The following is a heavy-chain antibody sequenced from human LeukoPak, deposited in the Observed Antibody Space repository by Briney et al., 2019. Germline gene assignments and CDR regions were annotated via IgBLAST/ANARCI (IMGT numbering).Heavy chain of an antibody. V-gene: IGHV1-18*01. CDR1: GYTFTSSG. J-gene: IGHJ4*02. D-gene: IGHD3-22*01. Sequence: ASVKVSCKASGYTFTSSGISWVRQAPGQGLEWMGWISAYNGNTNYAQKLQGRVTMTTDTSTRTAYMELRSLRSDDTAVYYCARALFSYDPVDYWGQGTLVTVSS. CDR2: ISAYNGNT. CDR3: ARALFSYDPVDY.